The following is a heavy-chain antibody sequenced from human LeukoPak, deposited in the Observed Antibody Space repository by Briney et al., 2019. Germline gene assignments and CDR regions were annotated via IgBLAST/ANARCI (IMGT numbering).Heavy chain of an antibody. CDR2: IGGSSSGT. D-gene: IGHD1-26*01. CDR3: AKSYSGSYYGHIDY. CDR1: AFTFSTYA. J-gene: IGHJ4*02. Sequence: GGSLRLSCAASAFTFSTYAMNWVRQAPGKGLEWVTGIGGSSSGTYYADSVKGRFTISRDNSKNTLYLQMNSLRAEDTAVYYCAKSYSGSYYGHIDYWGQGTLVSVSS. V-gene: IGHV3-23*01.